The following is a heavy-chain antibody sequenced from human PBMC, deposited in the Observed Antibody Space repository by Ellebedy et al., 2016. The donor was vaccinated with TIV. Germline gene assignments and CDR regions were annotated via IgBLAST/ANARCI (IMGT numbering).Heavy chain of an antibody. Sequence: GESLKISXAASGFTFSSYAMSWVRQAPGKGLEWLSAITGSGDGGRTYSADSVKGRFTISRDNSKNTLYLQMNSLRAEDTAVYYCAGRSGTYTDAFDTWGQGTMVTVSS. D-gene: IGHD1-26*01. CDR1: GFTFSSYA. CDR3: AGRSGTYTDAFDT. J-gene: IGHJ3*02. V-gene: IGHV3-23*01. CDR2: ITGSGDGGRT.